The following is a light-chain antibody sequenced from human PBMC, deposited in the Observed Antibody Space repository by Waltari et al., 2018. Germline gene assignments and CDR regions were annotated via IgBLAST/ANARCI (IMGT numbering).Light chain of an antibody. J-gene: IGLJ2*01. CDR3: HLWDGLLDHVV. V-gene: IGLV3-21*02. CDR1: DIGGSR. CDR2: DDS. Sequence: SSILTQPPSVSVAPGQAASITRGGADIGGSRVHWYPRRPGQAPILFVFDDSDRPSGIPERFSGSRSGNTATLTISRVEAGDEADYFCHLWDGLLDHVVFGGGTKLTVL.